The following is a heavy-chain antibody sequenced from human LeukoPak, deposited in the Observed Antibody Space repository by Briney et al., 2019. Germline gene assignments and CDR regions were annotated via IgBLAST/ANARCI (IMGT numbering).Heavy chain of an antibody. CDR1: GGSISSSSYY. D-gene: IGHD1-26*01. Sequence: SETLSLTCTVSGGSISSSSYYWGWIRQPPGKGLEWIGSIYYSGSTYYNPSLKSRVTISVDTSKNQFSLKLSSVTAADTAVYYCARHGKGSGSYDGDYWGQGTLVNVSS. J-gene: IGHJ4*02. V-gene: IGHV4-39*01. CDR3: ARHGKGSGSYDGDY. CDR2: IYYSGST.